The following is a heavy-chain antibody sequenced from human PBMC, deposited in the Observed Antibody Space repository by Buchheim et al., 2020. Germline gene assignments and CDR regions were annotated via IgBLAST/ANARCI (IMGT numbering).Heavy chain of an antibody. D-gene: IGHD5-24*01. CDR2: IRYSGTT. J-gene: IGHJ6*02. Sequence: QLQLQESGPGLVKPSETLSLTCTVSGGSISNSAYFWGWIRQPPGKGPEWIATIRYSGTTYFNPSLQNRVTISVETSKKQFSLTLRSVTAADTALYYCARENRDGYRNGVDVWGQGTT. CDR1: GGSISNSAYF. V-gene: IGHV4-39*07. CDR3: ARENRDGYRNGVDV.